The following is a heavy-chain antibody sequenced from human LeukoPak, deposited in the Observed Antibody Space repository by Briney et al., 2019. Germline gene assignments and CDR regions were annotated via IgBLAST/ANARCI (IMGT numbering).Heavy chain of an antibody. CDR3: ARVTIMSAYDSSGYPSV. CDR2: IYTSGST. D-gene: IGHD3-22*01. CDR1: GGSISSGSYY. V-gene: IGHV4-61*02. J-gene: IGHJ4*02. Sequence: KPSQTLSLTCTVSGGSISSGSYYWSWIRQPAGKGLEWIGRIYTSGSTNYNPSLKSRVTISVDTSKNQFSLKLSSVTAADTAVYYCARVTIMSAYDSSGYPSVWGQGTLVTVSS.